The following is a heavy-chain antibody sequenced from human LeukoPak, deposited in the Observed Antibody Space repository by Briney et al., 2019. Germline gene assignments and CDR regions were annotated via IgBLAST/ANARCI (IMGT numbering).Heavy chain of an antibody. CDR2: INPNSGGT. D-gene: IGHD6-13*01. Sequence: ASVKVSCKASGYTFTSNSGISWVRQAPGQGLEWMGWINPNSGGTNYAQKFQGRVTMTRDTSISTAYMELSRLRSDDTAVYYCARASSSQLDMDVWGKGTTVTVSS. CDR3: ARASSSQLDMDV. J-gene: IGHJ6*03. CDR1: GYTFTSNS. V-gene: IGHV1-2*02.